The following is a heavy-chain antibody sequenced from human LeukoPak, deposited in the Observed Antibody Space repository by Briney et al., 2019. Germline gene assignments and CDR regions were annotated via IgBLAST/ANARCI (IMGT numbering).Heavy chain of an antibody. V-gene: IGHV3-9*01. D-gene: IGHD5-12*01. CDR2: ISWNSGSI. Sequence: GGSLRLSCAASGFTFDDYAMHWVRQAPGKGLEWVSGISWNSGSIGYADSVKGRFTISRDNAKNSLYLQMNSLRAEDTALYYCAKEFDPSGYGYFDYWGQGTLVTVSS. CDR1: GFTFDDYA. J-gene: IGHJ4*02. CDR3: AKEFDPSGYGYFDY.